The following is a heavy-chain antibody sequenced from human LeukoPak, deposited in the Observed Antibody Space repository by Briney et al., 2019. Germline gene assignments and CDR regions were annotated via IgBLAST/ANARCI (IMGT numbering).Heavy chain of an antibody. J-gene: IGHJ3*02. D-gene: IGHD6-13*01. V-gene: IGHV4-4*07. Sequence: SETLSLTCTVSGGSISSYYWSWIRQPAGKGLEWIGRIYTSGSTNYNPSLKRRVTMSVDTSKNQFSLKLSSVTAADTAVYYCARVGIAAAGPDAFDIWGQGTMVTVSS. CDR3: ARVGIAAAGPDAFDI. CDR1: GGSISSYY. CDR2: IYTSGST.